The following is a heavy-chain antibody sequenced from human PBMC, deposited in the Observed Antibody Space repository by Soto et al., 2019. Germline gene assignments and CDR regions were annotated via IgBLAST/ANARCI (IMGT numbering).Heavy chain of an antibody. V-gene: IGHV1-69*13. Sequence: ASVKVSCKASGGTFSSYAISWVRQAPGQGLEWMGGIIPIFGTANYAQKFQGRVTITADESTSTAYMELSSLRSEDTAVYYCARDPPRYYDILTGYGSYYGMDVWGQGTTVTVSS. CDR2: IIPIFGTA. CDR3: ARDPPRYYDILTGYGSYYGMDV. CDR1: GGTFSSYA. J-gene: IGHJ6*02. D-gene: IGHD3-9*01.